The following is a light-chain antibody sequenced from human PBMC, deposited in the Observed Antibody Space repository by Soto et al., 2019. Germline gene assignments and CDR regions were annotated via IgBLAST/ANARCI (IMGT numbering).Light chain of an antibody. CDR2: DDS. V-gene: IGLV3-21*02. CDR3: QVWDSSSDHSGV. CDR1: NIGSKS. J-gene: IGLJ1*01. Sequence: SYELTQPPSVSVAPGQTARITCGGNNIGSKSVHWYQQKPGQAPVLVVYDDSDRPSGIPERFSGSNSGNTATLTISRVEARDEADYYCQVWDSSSDHSGVFGTGTKLTVL.